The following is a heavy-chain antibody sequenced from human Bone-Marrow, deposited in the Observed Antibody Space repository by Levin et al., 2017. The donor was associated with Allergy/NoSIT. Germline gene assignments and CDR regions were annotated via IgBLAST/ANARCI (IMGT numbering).Heavy chain of an antibody. Sequence: KVSCKGSGYTFMSHWIGWVRQKPGKGLEWIGIIFPGDSDTRYSPSFQGQVTISADKSTKSAYLQWRSLKASDTATYYCARGRGSSWYSYFDLWGQGSLVTVSS. J-gene: IGHJ4*02. CDR1: GYTFMSHW. V-gene: IGHV5-51*01. CDR2: IFPGDSDT. D-gene: IGHD6-13*01. CDR3: ARGRGSSWYSYFDL.